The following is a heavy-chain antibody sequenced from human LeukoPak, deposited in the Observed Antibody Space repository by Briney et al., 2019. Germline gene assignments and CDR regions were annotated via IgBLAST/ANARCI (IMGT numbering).Heavy chain of an antibody. D-gene: IGHD4-23*01. J-gene: IGHJ6*03. CDR2: ISGSGGST. V-gene: IGHV3-23*01. Sequence: GGSLRLSCAASGFTFSSYAMSWVRQAPGKGLEWVSAISGSGGSTYYADSVKGRFTISRDNSKNTLYLQMNSLRAEDTAVYYCARITRDVVTVFLYYYYYYMDVWGKGTTVTISS. CDR1: GFTFSSYA. CDR3: ARITRDVVTVFLYYYYYYMDV.